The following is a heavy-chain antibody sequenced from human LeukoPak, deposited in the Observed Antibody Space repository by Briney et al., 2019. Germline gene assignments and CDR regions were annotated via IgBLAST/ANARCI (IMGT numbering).Heavy chain of an antibody. Sequence: SETLSLTCTVFGGSINSGNYYWNWIRQHPGKGLEWIGYIYYSESTYSNPSLKSRVTISIDTSKNQFSLKLSSVTVADTAVYFWARSAGVNYFDYWGRGTLVTVSS. V-gene: IGHV4-31*03. CDR2: IYYSEST. J-gene: IGHJ4*02. CDR3: ARSAGVNYFDY. D-gene: IGHD7-27*01. CDR1: GGSINSGNYY.